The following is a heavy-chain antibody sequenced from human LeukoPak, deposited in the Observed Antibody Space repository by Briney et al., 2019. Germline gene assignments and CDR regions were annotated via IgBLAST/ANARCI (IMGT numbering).Heavy chain of an antibody. CDR1: GGSISSYY. CDR3: ARSPTYGGYPANLDY. V-gene: IGHV4-59*01. CDR2: IYYSGST. D-gene: IGHD5-12*01. J-gene: IGHJ4*02. Sequence: SETLSLTCTVSGGSISSYYWSWIRQPPGKGLEWIGYIYYSGSTNYNPSLKSRVTISVDTSKNQFSLKLSSVTAADTAVYYCARSPTYGGYPANLDYWVQGTLVIVSS.